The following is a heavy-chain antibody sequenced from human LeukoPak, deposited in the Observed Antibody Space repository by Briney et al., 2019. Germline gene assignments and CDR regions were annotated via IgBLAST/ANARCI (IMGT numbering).Heavy chain of an antibody. CDR1: GFTFSNYD. Sequence: GGSLRLSCAASGFTFSNYDMNWVRQAPGKGLEWVSYISSSGSLKVYADSVKGRFTVSRDNAKNSLYLQMDSLGAEDTAVYYCARDGDVLTGYYLDYWGQGTLVTVSS. CDR2: ISSSGSLK. D-gene: IGHD3-9*01. J-gene: IGHJ4*02. CDR3: ARDGDVLTGYYLDY. V-gene: IGHV3-48*03.